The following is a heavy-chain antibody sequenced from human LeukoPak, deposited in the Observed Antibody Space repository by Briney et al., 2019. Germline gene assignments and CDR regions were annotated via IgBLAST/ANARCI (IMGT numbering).Heavy chain of an antibody. D-gene: IGHD3-10*01. CDR3: AKEITMLRGVIGPANY. Sequence: PGGSLRLSCAASGLTFSSYGMHWVRQAPGKGLEWVAVILNDGNNKYYADPVKGRFTISRDNSKNTLYLQMNSLRTEDTAVYYCAKEITMLRGVIGPANYWGQGTLVTVSS. J-gene: IGHJ4*02. V-gene: IGHV3-30*18. CDR1: GLTFSSYG. CDR2: ILNDGNNK.